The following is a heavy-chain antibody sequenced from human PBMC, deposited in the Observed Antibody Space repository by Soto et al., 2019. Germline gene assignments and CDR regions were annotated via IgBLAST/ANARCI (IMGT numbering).Heavy chain of an antibody. CDR1: GYTFSDYY. J-gene: IGHJ4*02. CDR3: AREPATAKPEGVDF. CDR2: INPNSGGT. Sequence: QVQLVHSGAEVRKPGASVTVSCKASGYTFSDYYIHLVRQAPGQGLEWMGWINPNSGGTKYAPKFQGGVTMTRDTSITTAYMELSRLRSGDTAVYYCAREPATAKPEGVDFWGQGTLVTVSS. V-gene: IGHV1-2*02. D-gene: IGHD1-1*01.